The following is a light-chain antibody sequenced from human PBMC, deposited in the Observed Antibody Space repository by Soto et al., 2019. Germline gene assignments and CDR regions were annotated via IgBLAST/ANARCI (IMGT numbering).Light chain of an antibody. Sequence: DIQMTQSPSTLSATAGDRVTITCRASQSISSWLAWYQHKPGKAPKLLIYDASNLDSGVPSRFSGSGSGTEFSLTISSLQPEDFATYFCQQAFSAEWTFGQGIKVDIK. CDR2: DAS. CDR1: QSISSW. CDR3: QQAFSAEWT. V-gene: IGKV1-5*01. J-gene: IGKJ1*01.